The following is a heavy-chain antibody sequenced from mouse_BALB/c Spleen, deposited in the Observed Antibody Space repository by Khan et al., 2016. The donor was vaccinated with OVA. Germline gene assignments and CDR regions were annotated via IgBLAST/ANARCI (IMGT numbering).Heavy chain of an antibody. V-gene: IGHV1S81*02. J-gene: IGHJ3*01. CDR1: GYTFSSYY. D-gene: IGHD2-2*01. CDR3: TRSGYGSFAY. CDR2: MNPNNGGT. Sequence: VQLQQSGAELVKPGASVKLSCKASGYTFSSYYLYWVKQRPGHGLEWIGEMNPNNGGTNFNERFKSKATLTVDKSSSTAYMQLSSLTSEDSVVYYCTRSGYGSFAYWGQGTLVTVSA.